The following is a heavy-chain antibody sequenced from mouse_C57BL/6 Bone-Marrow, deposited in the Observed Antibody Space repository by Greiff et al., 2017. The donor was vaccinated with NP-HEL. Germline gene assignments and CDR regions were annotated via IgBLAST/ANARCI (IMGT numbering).Heavy chain of an antibody. D-gene: IGHD2-3*01. Sequence: QVQLQQSGAELVRPGASVTLSCKASGYTFTDYEMHWVKQTPVHGLEWIGAIDPETGGTAYNQKFKGKAILTADKSSSTAYMELRSLTSEDSAVYYCTKRVDGYSWYFDVWGTGTTVTVSS. CDR3: TKRVDGYSWYFDV. CDR2: IDPETGGT. CDR1: GYTFTDYE. J-gene: IGHJ1*03. V-gene: IGHV1-15*01.